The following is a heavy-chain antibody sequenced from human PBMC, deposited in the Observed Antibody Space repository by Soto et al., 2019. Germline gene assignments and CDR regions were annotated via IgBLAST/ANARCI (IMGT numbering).Heavy chain of an antibody. CDR2: ISYDGSNK. Sequence: GGSLRLSCAASGFTFSSYGMHWVRQAPGKGLEWVAVISYDGSNKYYADSVKGRFTISRDNSKNTLYLQMNSLRAEDTAVYYCAEELITMIVVVPLHGMDVWGQGTTVTVSS. J-gene: IGHJ6*02. D-gene: IGHD3-22*01. CDR1: GFTFSSYG. CDR3: AEELITMIVVVPLHGMDV. V-gene: IGHV3-30*18.